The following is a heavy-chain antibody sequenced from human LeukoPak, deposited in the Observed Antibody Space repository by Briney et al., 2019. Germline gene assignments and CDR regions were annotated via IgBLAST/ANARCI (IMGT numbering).Heavy chain of an antibody. D-gene: IGHD5-18*01. J-gene: IGHJ6*02. CDR2: ISSSSSTI. CDR3: AREGDVDTAMVTDYYYYGMDV. Sequence: GGSLRLSCAASGFTFSSYSMNWVRQAPGKGLEWVSYISSSSSTIYYADSVKGRFTISRDNAKNSLYLQMNSLRAEDTAVYYCAREGDVDTAMVTDYYYYGMDVWGQGTTVTVSS. CDR1: GFTFSSYS. V-gene: IGHV3-48*04.